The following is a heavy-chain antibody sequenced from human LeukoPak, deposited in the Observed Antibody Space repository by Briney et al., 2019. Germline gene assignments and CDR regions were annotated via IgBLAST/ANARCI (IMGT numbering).Heavy chain of an antibody. Sequence: SETLSLTCTVSGGSISSSSYYWGWIRQPPGKGVEWIGSIYYSGSTYYNPSLTSRVTISVDTSKNQFSLKLSSVTAADTAVYYCARALNGPDFDIGGRGTLVTVSS. D-gene: IGHD3-16*01. CDR2: IYYSGST. J-gene: IGHJ2*01. V-gene: IGHV4-39*01. CDR3: ARALNGPDFDI. CDR1: GGSISSSSYY.